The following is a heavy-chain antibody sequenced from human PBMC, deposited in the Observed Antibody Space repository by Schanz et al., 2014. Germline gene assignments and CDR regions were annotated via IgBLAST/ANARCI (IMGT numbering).Heavy chain of an antibody. J-gene: IGHJ4*02. CDR1: GFTLSSYA. D-gene: IGHD4-17*01. CDR3: ARPRFDYGEVDY. Sequence: QVQLVESGGGVVQPGRSLRLSCAAYGFTLSSYAMHWVRQAPGKGLEWVAVISYDGSNKYYADSVKGRFTISRDRFQNTLYLRMSSLRAEDTAVYYCARPRFDYGEVDYWGQGTLVTGSS. V-gene: IGHV3-30*14. CDR2: ISYDGSNK.